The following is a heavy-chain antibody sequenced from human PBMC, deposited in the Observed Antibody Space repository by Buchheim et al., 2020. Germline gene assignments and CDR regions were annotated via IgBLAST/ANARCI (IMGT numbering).Heavy chain of an antibody. CDR1: GFTFSSYS. Sequence: EVQLVESGGGLVQPGGSLRLSCAASGFTFSSYSMNWVRQAPGKGLEWVSYISSSSSTIYYADSVKGRFTISRDNAKNSLYLQMNSLRAEDTAVYYCARVRDPYGDYPLDLDYWGQGTL. CDR3: ARVRDPYGDYPLDLDY. J-gene: IGHJ4*02. V-gene: IGHV3-48*04. CDR2: ISSSSSTI. D-gene: IGHD4-17*01.